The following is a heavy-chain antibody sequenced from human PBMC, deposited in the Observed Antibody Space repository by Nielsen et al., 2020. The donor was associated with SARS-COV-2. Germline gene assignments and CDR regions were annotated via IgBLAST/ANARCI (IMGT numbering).Heavy chain of an antibody. D-gene: IGHD3-3*01. CDR2: IFGGGGT. V-gene: IGHV3-23*03. CDR3: ARDRGVGSIFGVAYYYYGMDV. J-gene: IGHJ6*02. Sequence: VRQAPGKGLEWVSQIFGGGGTYYADSVKGRFTISRDNSRDALYLQMNSLRVEDTAVYYCARDRGVGSIFGVAYYYYGMDVWGQGTTVTVSS.